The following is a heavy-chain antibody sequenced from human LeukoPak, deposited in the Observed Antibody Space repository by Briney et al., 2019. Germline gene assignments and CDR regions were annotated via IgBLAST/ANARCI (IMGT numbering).Heavy chain of an antibody. CDR3: ARGSYVWGSYRPFYFDY. J-gene: IGHJ4*02. CDR1: GGSISSSSYY. D-gene: IGHD3-16*02. V-gene: IGHV4-39*07. Sequence: SETLSLTCTVSGGSISSSSYYWSWIRQPPGKGLEWIGEINHSGSTNYNPSLKSRVTISVDTSKNQFSLKLSSVTAADTAVYYCARGSYVWGSYRPFYFDYWGQGTLVTVSS. CDR2: INHSGST.